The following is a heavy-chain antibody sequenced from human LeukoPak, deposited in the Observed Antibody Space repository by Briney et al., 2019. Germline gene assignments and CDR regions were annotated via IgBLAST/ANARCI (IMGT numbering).Heavy chain of an antibody. Sequence: SETLSLTCTVSGGSISSYYWSWIRQPAGKGLEWIGRIYTSGSTNYNPSLKSRVTMSVDTSKNQFSLKLSSVTAADTAVYYCARGPASVRGVHFDYWGQGTLVTVSS. D-gene: IGHD3-10*01. J-gene: IGHJ4*02. CDR3: ARGPASVRGVHFDY. V-gene: IGHV4-4*07. CDR2: IYTSGST. CDR1: GGSISSYY.